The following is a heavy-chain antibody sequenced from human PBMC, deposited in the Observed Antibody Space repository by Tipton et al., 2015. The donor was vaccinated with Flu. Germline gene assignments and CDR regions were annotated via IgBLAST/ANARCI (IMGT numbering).Heavy chain of an antibody. V-gene: IGHV4-39*07. CDR1: GGSISSSSYY. D-gene: IGHD3-10*01. J-gene: IGHJ4*02. CDR3: ARGSGSGTYVIFYF. CDR2: IYYSEST. Sequence: TLSLTCTVSGGSISSSSYYWGWIRQPPGKGLEWIGSIYYSESTYYNPSLKSRVAMSVDTSKNQFSLKLSSVTAADTAVYYCARGSGSGTYVIFYFWGQGTLVTVSS.